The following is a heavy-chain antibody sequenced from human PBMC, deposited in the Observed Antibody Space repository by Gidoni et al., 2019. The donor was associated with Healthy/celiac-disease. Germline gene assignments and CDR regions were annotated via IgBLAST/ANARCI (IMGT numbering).Heavy chain of an antibody. Sequence: SSYAMHWVRQAPGKGLEWVAVISYDGSNKYYADSGKGRFTISRDNSKNTLYLQMNSLRAEDTAVYYCARVVVDTAMVDYWGQGTLVTVSS. J-gene: IGHJ4*02. CDR2: ISYDGSNK. D-gene: IGHD5-18*01. V-gene: IGHV3-30-3*01. CDR1: SSYA. CDR3: ARVVVDTAMVDY.